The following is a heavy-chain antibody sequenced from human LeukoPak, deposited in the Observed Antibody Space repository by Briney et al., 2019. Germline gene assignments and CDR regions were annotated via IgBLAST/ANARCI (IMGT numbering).Heavy chain of an antibody. Sequence: GGSLRLSCAVSGFTFDDYAMYWVRQAPGKGLEWVSGISWNSGSIAYADSVKGRFTISRDNAKNSLHLQLNSLRAEDTALYYCAKGYCSSTSCLWIYWGQGTLVTVSS. CDR1: GFTFDDYA. CDR2: ISWNSGSI. D-gene: IGHD2-2*01. V-gene: IGHV3-9*01. J-gene: IGHJ4*02. CDR3: AKGYCSSTSCLWIY.